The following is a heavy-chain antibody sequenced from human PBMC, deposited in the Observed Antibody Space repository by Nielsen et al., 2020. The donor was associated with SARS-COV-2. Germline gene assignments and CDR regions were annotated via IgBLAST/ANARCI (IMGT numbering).Heavy chain of an antibody. Sequence: ASVKVSCKVSGYTLTELSMHWVRQAPGKGLEWMGGFDPEDGETIYAQKFQGRVTMTEDTSTDTAYMELSSLRSEDTAVYYCATSYDFWTSGDYWDQGTLVTVSS. CDR3: ATSYDFWTSGDY. CDR2: FDPEDGET. D-gene: IGHD3-3*01. CDR1: GYTLTELS. J-gene: IGHJ4*02. V-gene: IGHV1-24*01.